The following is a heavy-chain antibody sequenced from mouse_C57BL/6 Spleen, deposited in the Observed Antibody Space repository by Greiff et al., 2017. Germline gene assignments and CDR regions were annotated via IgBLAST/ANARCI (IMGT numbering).Heavy chain of an antibody. D-gene: IGHD4-1*01. J-gene: IGHJ4*01. CDR1: GYTFTSYW. V-gene: IGHV1-7*01. CDR2: INPSSGYT. Sequence: QVQLQRSGAELAKPGASVKLSCKASGYTFTSYWMNWVKQRPGQGLEWIGYINPSSGYTKYNQKFKDKATLPADKSSSTAYMQLSSLTYEDSAVYYCARSDWDGDYAMDYWGQGTSVTVSS. CDR3: ARSDWDGDYAMDY.